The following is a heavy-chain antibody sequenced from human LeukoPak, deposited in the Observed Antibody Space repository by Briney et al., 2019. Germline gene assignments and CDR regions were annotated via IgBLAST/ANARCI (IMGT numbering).Heavy chain of an antibody. CDR3: ARDRYYDSSDIRGDWFDP. Sequence: SVKVSCKASGGTFSSYAISWVRQAPGQGLEWMGGIIPIFGTANYAQKFQGRVTITTDESTSTAYMELSSLRSEDTAVYYCARDRYYDSSDIRGDWFDPWGQGTLVTVSS. CDR1: GGTFSSYA. CDR2: IIPIFGTA. D-gene: IGHD3-22*01. V-gene: IGHV1-69*05. J-gene: IGHJ5*02.